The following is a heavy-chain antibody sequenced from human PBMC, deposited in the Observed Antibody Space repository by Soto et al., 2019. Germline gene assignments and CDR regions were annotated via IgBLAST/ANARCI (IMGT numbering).Heavy chain of an antibody. CDR1: GFTFSSYA. V-gene: IGHV3-23*01. D-gene: IGHD3-10*01. CDR2: VSGGGGST. Sequence: GGSLRLSCAASGFTFSSYAMSWVRQAPGKGLEWVSAVSGGGGSTYYVDSVKGRFTISRDNSKNTLYLQMSTLRAEDSAVYYCAKASGGSYYYGMDVWGQGTTVTSP. CDR3: AKASGGSYYYGMDV. J-gene: IGHJ6*02.